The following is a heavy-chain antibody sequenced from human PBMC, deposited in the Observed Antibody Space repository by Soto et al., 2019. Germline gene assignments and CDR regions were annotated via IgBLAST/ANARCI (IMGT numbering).Heavy chain of an antibody. Sequence: GGSLRPSCTSSGFTFSDSWMTWVRQAPGKGLEWVARIKPDESEKKYADSVKGRFSISRDNAKNSMYLQMDSPRGEDTAVYYCVRGGSNYASWGQGTLVTVSS. V-gene: IGHV3-7*01. J-gene: IGHJ5*02. CDR3: VRGGSNYAS. CDR2: IKPDESEK. CDR1: GFTFSDSW. D-gene: IGHD4-4*01.